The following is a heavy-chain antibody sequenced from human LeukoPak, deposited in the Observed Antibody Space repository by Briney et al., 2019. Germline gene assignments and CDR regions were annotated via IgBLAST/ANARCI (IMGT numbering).Heavy chain of an antibody. Sequence: GGSLRLSCAASGFTFSNYAMRWVRQAPGKGLEWVSAISGSASSTYHADSVKGRFTISRDNSKNTLYLQMNSLRAEDTAVYYCASFGGSSQLGGYWGQGTLVTVSS. V-gene: IGHV3-23*01. J-gene: IGHJ4*02. CDR1: GFTFSNYA. CDR2: ISGSASST. CDR3: ASFGGSSQLGGY. D-gene: IGHD2-15*01.